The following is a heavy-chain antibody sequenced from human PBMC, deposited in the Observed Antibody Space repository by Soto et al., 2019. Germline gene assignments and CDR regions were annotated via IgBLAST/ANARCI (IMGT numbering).Heavy chain of an antibody. V-gene: IGHV3-74*01. CDR1: GFTFSSYW. CDR3: ATAVPFDY. CDR2: INSAGSST. Sequence: EVQLVESGGGLVQPGGSLRLSCAASGFTFSSYWMHWVRQAPGKGLVWVSRINSAGSSTYYANSVKGRFTTSRDNAKNTLYLQMNSLRAEDTAVYYCATAVPFDYWGQGTLVTVSS. J-gene: IGHJ4*02. D-gene: IGHD2-2*01.